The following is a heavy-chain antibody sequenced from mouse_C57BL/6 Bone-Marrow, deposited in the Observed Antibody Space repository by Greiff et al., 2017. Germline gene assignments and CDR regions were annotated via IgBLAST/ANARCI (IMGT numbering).Heavy chain of an antibody. D-gene: IGHD4-1*01. CDR1: GFSLTSYG. CDR3: AKQTGTRDYAMDY. V-gene: IGHV2-3*01. Sequence: VQLVESGPGLVAPSQSLSITCNVSGFSLTSYGVSWVRQPPGQGLEWLGVIWGDGCTTYHSALISSLRISKDNYKCQVFLKLNSLQTDDTATYYCAKQTGTRDYAMDYRGQGTSVTVSS. J-gene: IGHJ4*01. CDR2: IWGDGCT.